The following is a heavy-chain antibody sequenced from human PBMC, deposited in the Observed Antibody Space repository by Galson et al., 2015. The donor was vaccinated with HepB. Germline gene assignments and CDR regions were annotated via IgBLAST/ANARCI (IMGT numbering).Heavy chain of an antibody. CDR2: IKNKAHGETR. Sequence: SLRLSCAASGFVFSYAWMNWVRQAPGKGLEWVGRIKNKAHGETRDYAAPVKGRFTVSRDDSKNTLYLQMNSVTTEDTAMYYCATGEDGHSHWGQGTLVTVSS. CDR1: GFVFSYAW. CDR3: ATGEDGHSH. J-gene: IGHJ4*02. D-gene: IGHD5-24*01. V-gene: IGHV3-15*01.